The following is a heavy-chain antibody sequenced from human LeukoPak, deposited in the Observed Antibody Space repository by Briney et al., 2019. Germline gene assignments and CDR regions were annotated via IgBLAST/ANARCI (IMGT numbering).Heavy chain of an antibody. V-gene: IGHV3-23*01. J-gene: IGHJ4*02. CDR1: GFTFSSYA. Sequence: GGSLRLSCAASGFTFSSYAMRWVRQAPGKGLEWVSAISGCGGSTYYADSVKGRFTISRDNSKNTLYLQMNSRRAEDTAVYYCAKDPHAYYYDSSGSTDYWGQGTLVTVSS. D-gene: IGHD3-22*01. CDR2: ISGCGGST. CDR3: AKDPHAYYYDSSGSTDY.